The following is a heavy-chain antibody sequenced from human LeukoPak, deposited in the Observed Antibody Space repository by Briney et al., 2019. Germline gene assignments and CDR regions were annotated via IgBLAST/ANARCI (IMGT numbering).Heavy chain of an antibody. CDR3: ARGGPSLGVDY. CDR2: INHSGST. V-gene: IGHV4-34*01. Sequence: SETLSLTCAVYGGSFSGYYWSWIRQPPGKGLEWIGEINHSGSTNYNPSLKSRVTISVDTSKNRFSLRLSSVAAADTAVYYCARGGPSLGVDYWGQGTLVTVSS. J-gene: IGHJ4*02. CDR1: GGSFSGYY. D-gene: IGHD5/OR15-5a*01.